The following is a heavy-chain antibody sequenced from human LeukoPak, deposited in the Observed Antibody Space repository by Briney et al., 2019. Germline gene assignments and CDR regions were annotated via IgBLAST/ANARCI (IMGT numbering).Heavy chain of an antibody. J-gene: IGHJ4*02. CDR3: AGLDDYGEASGY. D-gene: IGHD4-17*01. Sequence: GGSLRLSCAASGFTFSDYYMSWIRQAPGKGLEWVSYISSSGSTIYYADSVKGRFTISRDNAKNSLYLQMNSPRAEDTAVYYCAGLDDYGEASGYWGQGTLVTVSS. V-gene: IGHV3-11*01. CDR2: ISSSGSTI. CDR1: GFTFSDYY.